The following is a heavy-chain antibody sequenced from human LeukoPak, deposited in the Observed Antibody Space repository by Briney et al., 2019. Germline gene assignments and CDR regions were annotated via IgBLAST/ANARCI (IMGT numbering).Heavy chain of an antibody. CDR3: AKDTIVGATGFDY. D-gene: IGHD1-26*01. Sequence: GGSLRLSCAASGFTFSTYSMNWVRQAPGKGLEWVSSISSSSSHIYYADSVKGRFTMSRDNAKNSLYLQMNSLRADDTAVYCCAKDTIVGATGFDYWGQGTLVTVSS. CDR2: ISSSSSHI. J-gene: IGHJ4*02. CDR1: GFTFSTYS. V-gene: IGHV3-21*04.